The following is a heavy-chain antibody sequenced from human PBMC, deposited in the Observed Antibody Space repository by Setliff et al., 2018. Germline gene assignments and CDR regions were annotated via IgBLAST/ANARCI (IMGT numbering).Heavy chain of an antibody. CDR3: ARVPQEALYYYDRGNHFDS. Sequence: ASVKVSCKASGYTFTTYAITWMRKAPGQGLEYMGWINTNTGNPDYAQGFTGWFVFSLDTSVSTAYLQISSLKAEDTAIYYCARVPQEALYYYDRGNHFDSWGQGTLVTVSS. CDR1: GYTFTTYA. CDR2: INTNTGNP. V-gene: IGHV7-4-1*02. D-gene: IGHD3-22*01. J-gene: IGHJ4*02.